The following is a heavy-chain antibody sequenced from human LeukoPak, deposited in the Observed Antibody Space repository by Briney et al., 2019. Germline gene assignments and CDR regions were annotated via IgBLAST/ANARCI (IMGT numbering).Heavy chain of an antibody. J-gene: IGHJ4*02. D-gene: IGHD6-13*01. CDR3: AKNVGSSSWYFDY. CDR1: GCTFSSYA. V-gene: IGHV3-23*01. CDR2: ISGSGGST. Sequence: PGGSLRLSCAASGCTFSSYAMSWVRQAPGKGLEWVSAISGSGGSTFYADSVKGRFTISRDNSKNTLYLQLNSLRAEDTAVYYCAKNVGSSSWYFDYWGQGTLVTVSS.